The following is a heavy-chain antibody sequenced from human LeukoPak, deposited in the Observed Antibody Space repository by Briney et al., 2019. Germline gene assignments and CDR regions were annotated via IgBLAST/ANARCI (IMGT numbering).Heavy chain of an antibody. V-gene: IGHV1-46*01. J-gene: IGHJ4*02. CDR1: GYTFTSYY. D-gene: IGHD2-15*01. CDR3: ARDRIDIVVVVAATYFGFFDY. Sequence: ASVKVSCKASGYTFTSYYMHWVRQAPGQGLEWMGIINPSGGSTSYAQKFQGRVTMTTDTSTSTAYMELRSMRSDDTAVYYCARDRIDIVVVVAATYFGFFDYWGQGTLVTVSS. CDR2: INPSGGST.